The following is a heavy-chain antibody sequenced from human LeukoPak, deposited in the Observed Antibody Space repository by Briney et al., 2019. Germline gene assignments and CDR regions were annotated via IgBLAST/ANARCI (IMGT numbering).Heavy chain of an antibody. CDR3: ARDRRTDGIDY. V-gene: IGHV4-61*02. CDR2: IYTSGST. Sequence: SETLSLTCTVSGGSISSSSYYWSWIRQPAGKGLEWIGRIYTSGSTNYNPSLKSRVTISVDTSKNQFSLKLSSVTAADTAVYYCARDRRTDGIDYWGQGTLVTVSS. J-gene: IGHJ4*02. D-gene: IGHD3/OR15-3a*01. CDR1: GGSISSSSYY.